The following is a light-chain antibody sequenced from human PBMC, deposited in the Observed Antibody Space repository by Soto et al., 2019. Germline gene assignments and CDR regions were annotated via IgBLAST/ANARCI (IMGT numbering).Light chain of an antibody. J-gene: IGKJ1*01. Sequence: DIQMTQSPSTLSASVGDRVTITCRASQSISGWLAWYQQKPGKAPRLLIYDASSLKSGAPSRFSGSGSGTEFTLSISSLQPDDFATYYCQHYNSYSWAFGQGTKVEIK. CDR3: QHYNSYSWA. CDR1: QSISGW. V-gene: IGKV1-5*01. CDR2: DAS.